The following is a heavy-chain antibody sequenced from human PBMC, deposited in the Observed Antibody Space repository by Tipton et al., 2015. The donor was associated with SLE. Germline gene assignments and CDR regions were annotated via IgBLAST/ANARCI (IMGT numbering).Heavy chain of an antibody. Sequence: VQLVQSGAEVKKPGESLKISCKGSEYSFTNYWIVWVRQVPGKGLEWMGLIYPTDSDTRYSPSFQGQVSISADMSTYTAYLQWSSLKASDRAIYYCASWPRWDAFDIWGQGTMVTVYS. CDR1: EYSFTNYW. J-gene: IGHJ3*02. CDR3: ASWPRWDAFDI. CDR2: IYPTDSDT. V-gene: IGHV5-51*03.